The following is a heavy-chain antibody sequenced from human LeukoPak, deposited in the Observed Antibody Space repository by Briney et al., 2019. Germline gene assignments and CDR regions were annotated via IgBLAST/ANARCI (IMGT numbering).Heavy chain of an antibody. D-gene: IGHD5-18*01. Sequence: GGSLRLSCAASGFTFSTYAMHWVRQAPGKGLEWVAVISNDATKKYYADSVKGRSTISRDNSESTLYLQMNSLRAEDTAVYYCARDQLPSRGYSYGYSYYYYGMDVWGQGTTVTVSS. CDR2: ISNDATKK. J-gene: IGHJ6*02. CDR1: GFTFSTYA. CDR3: ARDQLPSRGYSYGYSYYYYGMDV. V-gene: IGHV3-30*03.